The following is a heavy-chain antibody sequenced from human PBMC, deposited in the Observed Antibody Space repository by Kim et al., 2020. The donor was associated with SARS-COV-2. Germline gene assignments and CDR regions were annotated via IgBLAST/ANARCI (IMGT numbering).Heavy chain of an antibody. D-gene: IGHD6-19*01. CDR3: ARDVAVAGTRGWFDP. Sequence: PGFKGRFGFSLDTSVSTAYLQISSLKAEDTAVYYCARDVAVAGTRGWFDPWGQGTLVTVSS. V-gene: IGHV7-4-1*02. J-gene: IGHJ5*02.